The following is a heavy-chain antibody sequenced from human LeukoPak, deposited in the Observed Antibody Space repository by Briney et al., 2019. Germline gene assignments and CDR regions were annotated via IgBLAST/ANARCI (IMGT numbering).Heavy chain of an antibody. D-gene: IGHD3-10*01. V-gene: IGHV4-4*07. CDR3: ARQLYSSGSYYAPMDV. CDR2: IYTSGST. Sequence: SETLSLTCTVSGGSISSYYWSWIRQPAGKGLEWIGRIYTSGSTNCNPSLKSRVTMSVDTSKNQFSLKLSSVTATDTAVYYCARQLYSSGSYYAPMDVWGKGTTVTISS. J-gene: IGHJ6*03. CDR1: GGSISSYY.